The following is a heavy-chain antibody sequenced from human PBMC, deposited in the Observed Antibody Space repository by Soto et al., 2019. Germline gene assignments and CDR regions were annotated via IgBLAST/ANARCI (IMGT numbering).Heavy chain of an antibody. Sequence: PGGSLRLFCAGSGFTFGDSYMSWSRQAPGEGLEWLSYISPGSRYPAYADSVKGRFTISRDNAKRSLYLQMMSLTAEDTAIYYCVRGGGGGLFDPWGQGTMVTVSS. D-gene: IGHD2-15*01. CDR3: VRGGGGGLFDP. CDR2: ISPGSRYP. J-gene: IGHJ5*02. CDR1: GFTFGDSY. V-gene: IGHV3-11*06.